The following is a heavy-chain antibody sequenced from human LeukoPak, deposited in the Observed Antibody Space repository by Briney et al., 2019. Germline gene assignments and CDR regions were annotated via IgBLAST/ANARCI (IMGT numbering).Heavy chain of an antibody. CDR2: IYTSGST. J-gene: IGHJ4*02. Sequence: PSETLSLTCTVSGGSISGYYWSWIRQPAGKGLEWIGRIYTSGSTNFNPSLKSRVTMSVDTSKNQFSLKLTSVTAADTAVYYCARALYCSGGTYYFDYWGQGTLVTVSS. D-gene: IGHD2-15*01. CDR3: ARALYCSGGTYYFDY. CDR1: GGSISGYY. V-gene: IGHV4-4*07.